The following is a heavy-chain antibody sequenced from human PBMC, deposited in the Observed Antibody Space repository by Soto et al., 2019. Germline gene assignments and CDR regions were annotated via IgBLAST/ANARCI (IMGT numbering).Heavy chain of an antibody. V-gene: IGHV2-70*01. CDR3: ARTHGIVVVQAAIKSYWLDP. J-gene: IGHJ5*02. CDR1: GFSLSTSGMC. Sequence: SGPTLVNPTQTLTLTCTFSGFSLSTSGMCVSWIRQPPGKALEWLALIDWDDDKYYSTSLKTRLTISKDTSKNQVVLTMTNMDPVDTATYHCARTHGIVVVQAAIKSYWLDPWGQGTLVTVSS. CDR2: IDWDDDK. D-gene: IGHD2-2*01.